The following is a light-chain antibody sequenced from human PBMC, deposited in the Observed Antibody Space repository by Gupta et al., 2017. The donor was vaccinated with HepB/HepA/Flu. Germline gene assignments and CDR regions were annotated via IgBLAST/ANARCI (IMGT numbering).Light chain of an antibody. CDR2: RAA. CDR1: QTIGNS. Sequence: EIVLTQSPATLSMSPGERVILTCRASQTIGNSIAWYQVKPGQAPRLLIYRAATRDTDVPARFSGSGSGTMFTLTISSRQSEDCALYYCHQYNNWLWTFGQGTKVEIK. J-gene: IGKJ1*01. CDR3: HQYNNWLWT. V-gene: IGKV3-15*01.